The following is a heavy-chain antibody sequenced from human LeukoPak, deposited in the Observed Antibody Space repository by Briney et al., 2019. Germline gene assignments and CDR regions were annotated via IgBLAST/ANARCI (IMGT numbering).Heavy chain of an antibody. CDR1: GYSFANYF. V-gene: IGHV5-51*01. CDR3: ARQTAMGRSGDY. Sequence: GESLKISCKGSGYSFANYFIAWVRQMPGKGLEWMGIIYPGDSDTRYSPSFQGQVTISADKSINTAYLQWSSLKASDTAMYYCARQTAMGRSGDYWGQGTLVTVSS. D-gene: IGHD5-18*01. CDR2: IYPGDSDT. J-gene: IGHJ4*02.